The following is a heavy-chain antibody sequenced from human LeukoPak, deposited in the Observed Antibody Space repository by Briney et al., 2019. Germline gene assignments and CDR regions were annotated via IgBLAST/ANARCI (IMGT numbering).Heavy chain of an antibody. CDR2: MNPNSGNT. Sequence: ASVKVSCKASGYTFISYDINWVRQATGQGLEWMGWMNPNSGNTGYAQKFQGRVTMTRNTPISTAYMELSSLRSEDTAVYYCARVNPGYSSSWSQYYYYYYMDVWGKGTTVTVSS. CDR1: GYTFISYD. V-gene: IGHV1-8*01. J-gene: IGHJ6*03. CDR3: ARVNPGYSSSWSQYYYYYYMDV. D-gene: IGHD6-13*01.